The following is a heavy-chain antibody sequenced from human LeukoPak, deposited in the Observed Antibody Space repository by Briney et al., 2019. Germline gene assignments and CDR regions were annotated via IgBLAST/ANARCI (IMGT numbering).Heavy chain of an antibody. Sequence: GGSLRLSCAASGFTLSNAWMGWVRQAPGKGLEWVGRIKSKTDGGTTDYAAPVKGRFTISRDDSKNTLYLQMNSLKTEDTAVYYCTTEFLYDSSGYYASPVYWGQGTLVTVSS. CDR2: IKSKTDGGTT. J-gene: IGHJ4*02. V-gene: IGHV3-15*01. CDR1: GFTLSNAW. D-gene: IGHD3-22*01. CDR3: TTEFLYDSSGYYASPVY.